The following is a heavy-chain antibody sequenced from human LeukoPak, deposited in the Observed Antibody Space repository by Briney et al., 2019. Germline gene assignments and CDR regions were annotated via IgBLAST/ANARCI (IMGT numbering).Heavy chain of an antibody. V-gene: IGHV4-59*12. D-gene: IGHD6-19*01. CDR2: THNSGDT. J-gene: IGHJ3*02. CDR3: ATYSTGFDI. CDR1: GGSIRNFY. Sequence: SETLSLTCTVSGGSIRNFYWSWVRQAPGKGLERIGYTHNSGDTNYNPSLMSRVTISLDTSKKQFSLKLSSVTAADTAVYYCATYSTGFDIWGQGTVVTVSS.